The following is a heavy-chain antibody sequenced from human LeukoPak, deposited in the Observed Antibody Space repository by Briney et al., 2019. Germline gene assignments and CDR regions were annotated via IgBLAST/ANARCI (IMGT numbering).Heavy chain of an antibody. CDR2: ISGSGGST. Sequence: PGGSLRLSCAASGFTFSSYAMSWVRQAPGKGLEWVSAISGSGGSTYYADSVKGRFTISRDNSKNTLYLQMNSLRAEDTAVYYCARAKRDCSSTSCSHPDAFDIWGQGTMVTVSS. V-gene: IGHV3-23*01. D-gene: IGHD2-2*01. CDR3: ARAKRDCSSTSCSHPDAFDI. J-gene: IGHJ3*02. CDR1: GFTFSSYA.